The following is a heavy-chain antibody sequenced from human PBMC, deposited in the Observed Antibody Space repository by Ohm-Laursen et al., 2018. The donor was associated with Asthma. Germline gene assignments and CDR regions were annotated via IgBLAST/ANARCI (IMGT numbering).Heavy chain of an antibody. CDR1: GGSISSYY. J-gene: IGHJ4*02. V-gene: IGHV4-59*01. Sequence: SETLSLTCTVSGGSISSYYWSWIRQPPGKGLVWIGYIYYTGTTNYNPSLKSRVTISVDTSKNQFSLKLSSGTAADTAVYYCARERAGGGYWGQGTLVTVSS. CDR2: IYYTGTT. D-gene: IGHD3-16*01. CDR3: ARERAGGGY.